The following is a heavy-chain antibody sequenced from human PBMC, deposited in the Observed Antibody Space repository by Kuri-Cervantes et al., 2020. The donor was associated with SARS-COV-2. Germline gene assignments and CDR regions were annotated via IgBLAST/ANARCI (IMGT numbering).Heavy chain of an antibody. D-gene: IGHD5-18*01. Sequence: LRLFCAISGDSVSSNSAVCNWITQSPSRGLDWLGRTYYRSKWYNHYAVSVKSRITIKPDTSKNQLTLQRNSVTPEDAAVYYCARATGGKLQVYRIYNSFRMDVWGQGTTVTVSS. CDR2: TYYRSKWYN. CDR1: GDSVSSNSAV. CDR3: ARATGGKLQVYRIYNSFRMDV. V-gene: IGHV6-1*01. J-gene: IGHJ6*02.